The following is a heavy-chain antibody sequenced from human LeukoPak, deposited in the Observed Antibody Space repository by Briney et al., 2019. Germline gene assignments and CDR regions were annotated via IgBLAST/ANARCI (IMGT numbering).Heavy chain of an antibody. D-gene: IGHD2-2*01. CDR1: GYTFTGYY. V-gene: IGHV1-2*02. CDR2: INPNSGGT. CDR3: ARDLKRSTSPDYYYYYMDV. Sequence: ASVKVSCKASGYTFTGYYMHWVRQAPGQGLEWMGCINPNSGGTNYAQKFQGRVTMTRDTSISTAYMELSRLRSDDTAVYYCARDLKRSTSPDYYYYYMDVWGKGTTVTVSS. J-gene: IGHJ6*03.